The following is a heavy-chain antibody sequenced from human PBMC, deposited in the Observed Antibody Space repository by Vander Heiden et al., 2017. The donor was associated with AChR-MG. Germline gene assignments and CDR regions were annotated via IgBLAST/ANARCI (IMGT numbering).Heavy chain of an antibody. CDR2: ISSSSSYI. J-gene: IGHJ4*02. V-gene: IGHV3-21*01. Sequence: EVQLVASGGGLVKPGGSLSLSCAASGFTFSTYSMHWVRQAPGKGLEWVSSISSSSSYIYYADSVKGRSTISRDNAKNSLYLQMSSLRAEDTAVYYCATRRGLDYWGQGTLVTVSS. CDR3: ATRRGLDY. D-gene: IGHD3-10*01. CDR1: GFTFSTYS.